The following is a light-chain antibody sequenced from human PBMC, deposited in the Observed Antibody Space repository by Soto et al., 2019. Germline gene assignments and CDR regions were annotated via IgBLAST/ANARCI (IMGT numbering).Light chain of an antibody. V-gene: IGKV3-20*01. CDR2: SAT. CDR1: QSVSTNQ. J-gene: IGKJ5*01. CDR3: QQYGSSPWIT. Sequence: ESVLTQCPGTLSLSPGETATLSFRASQSVSTNQLAWYQQKRGQAPRLVFHSATTRANAFPSRFSASGSGTDFTLTISRLEPEDFAVYYCQQYGSSPWITFGQGTRLEIK.